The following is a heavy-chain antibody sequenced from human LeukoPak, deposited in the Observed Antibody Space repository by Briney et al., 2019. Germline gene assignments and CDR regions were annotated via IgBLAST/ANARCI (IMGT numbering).Heavy chain of an antibody. CDR2: INHSGST. CDR3: ARVLYCSGGSCTPYYYYYMDV. D-gene: IGHD2-15*01. V-gene: IGHV4-34*01. J-gene: IGHJ6*03. Sequence: SETLSLTCAVYGGSFSGYYWSWIRQPPGKGLEWIGEINHSGSTNYNPSLKSRVTISVDTSKNQFSLKLSSVTAADTAVYYCARVLYCSGGSCTPYYYYYMDVWGKGTTATVSS. CDR1: GGSFSGYY.